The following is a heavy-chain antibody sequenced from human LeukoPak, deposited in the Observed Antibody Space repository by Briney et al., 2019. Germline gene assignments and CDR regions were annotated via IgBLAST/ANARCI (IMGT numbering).Heavy chain of an antibody. D-gene: IGHD6-19*01. CDR2: INHGGST. J-gene: IGHJ5*02. V-gene: IGHV4-34*01. CDR3: ARGMAVAGRGNWFDP. Sequence: SETLSLTCAVYGGSFSGYYWSWIRQPPGKGLEWIGEINHGGSTNYNPSLKSRVTISVDTSKNQFSLKLTSLTAADTAVYYCARGMAVAGRGNWFDPWGQGTLVTVSS. CDR1: GGSFSGYY.